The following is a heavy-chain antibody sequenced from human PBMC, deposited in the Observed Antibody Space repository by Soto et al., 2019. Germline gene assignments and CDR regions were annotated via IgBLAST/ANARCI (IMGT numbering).Heavy chain of an antibody. CDR1: GYTFTNYD. V-gene: IGHV1-8*02. J-gene: IGHJ3*01. CDR3: AGGLYACDV. CDR2: MNPNSGNT. Sequence: QVQLVQSGAEVKKPGASVKVSCMASGYTFTNYDINWVRQATGQGLEWMGWMNPNSGNTGYAQKFQGRVTMTRNTALSTGYMELSKLGSEDTAVYYCAGGLYACDVWGHGTMVTFSS.